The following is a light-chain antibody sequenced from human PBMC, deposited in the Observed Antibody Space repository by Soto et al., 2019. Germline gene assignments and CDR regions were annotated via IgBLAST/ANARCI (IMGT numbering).Light chain of an antibody. CDR1: NIGTKS. CDR3: QVWDSSSDHDV. V-gene: IGLV3-21*02. J-gene: IGLJ1*01. Sequence: SYELTQPPSVSVAPGQTARIYCGGDNIGTKSVHWYQQKPGQAPVLVIYDDHDRPSGIPERFSCYNSGHTATLTITRVEAGDEADYYCQVWDSSSDHDVFAAGTKVTVL. CDR2: DDH.